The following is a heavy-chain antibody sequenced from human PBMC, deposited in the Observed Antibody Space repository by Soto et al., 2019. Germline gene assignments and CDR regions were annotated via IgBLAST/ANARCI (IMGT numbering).Heavy chain of an antibody. D-gene: IGHD1-26*01. Sequence: PGGSLRLSCAASGVTFSNYAMSWVRQAPGKGLEWVPGLSGSGGSAYYADSVKGRFTVSRDNSRNTLYLEMNILRAEDTAVYYCAKSRYSGSYYLDYWGQGTLVTVSS. CDR1: GVTFSNYA. CDR2: LSGSGGSA. V-gene: IGHV3-23*01. J-gene: IGHJ4*02. CDR3: AKSRYSGSYYLDY.